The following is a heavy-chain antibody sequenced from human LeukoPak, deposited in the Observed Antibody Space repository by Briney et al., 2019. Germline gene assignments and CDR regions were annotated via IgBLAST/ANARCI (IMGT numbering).Heavy chain of an antibody. Sequence: GGSLRLSCAASGFTFSDYYMSWIRPAPGKGLEWVAYISGGASTIYYADSVKGRFTISRDNAKNSLYLQMNTLRAEDTAVYYCARAPPYDSSGLLDYWGQGTLVTVSS. J-gene: IGHJ4*02. D-gene: IGHD3-22*01. CDR3: ARAPPYDSSGLLDY. CDR1: GFTFSDYY. V-gene: IGHV3-11*01. CDR2: ISGGASTI.